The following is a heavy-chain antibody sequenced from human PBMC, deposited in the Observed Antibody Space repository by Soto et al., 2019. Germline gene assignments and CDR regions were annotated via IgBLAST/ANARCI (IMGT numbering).Heavy chain of an antibody. CDR2: IYYSGST. CDR3: ARRNSSSWYKSRYYYGMDV. Sequence: SETLSLTCTVSGGSIRSSDYYWGWIRQPPGKGLEWIGSIYYSGSTYYNPSLKSRVTISVDTSKNQFSLKLSSVTAADTAVYYCARRNSSSWYKSRYYYGMDVWGQGTTVTVSS. CDR1: GGSIRSSDYY. V-gene: IGHV4-39*01. D-gene: IGHD6-13*01. J-gene: IGHJ6*02.